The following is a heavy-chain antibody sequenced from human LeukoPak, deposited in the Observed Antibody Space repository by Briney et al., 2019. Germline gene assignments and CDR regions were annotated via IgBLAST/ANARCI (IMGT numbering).Heavy chain of an antibody. CDR1: GYSFTSFY. Sequence: PEASVKVSCTASGYSFTSFYIHWVRQAPGQGLEWMGVINPSGGTTSYAQKLQGKLTMTRDTSTSTVYMELISLRSEDTAVYYCAREAYDILSGTWFYYGMDVWGQGTTVTVSS. CDR2: INPSGGTT. V-gene: IGHV1-46*04. D-gene: IGHD3-9*01. J-gene: IGHJ6*02. CDR3: AREAYDILSGTWFYYGMDV.